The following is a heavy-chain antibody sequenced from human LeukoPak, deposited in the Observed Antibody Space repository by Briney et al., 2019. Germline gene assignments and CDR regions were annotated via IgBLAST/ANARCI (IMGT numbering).Heavy chain of an antibody. CDR1: GYSFSTYS. Sequence: PGGSLRLSCAASGYSFSTYSMNWVRQAPGKGLECVSFISTGSSYIYYADSVKGRFTISRDNAKKSLYLQMNSLRAEDTAVYFCARSFYDSSGYPNFDYWGQGTLVTVSS. CDR3: ARSFYDSSGYPNFDY. D-gene: IGHD3-22*01. J-gene: IGHJ4*02. CDR2: ISTGSSYI. V-gene: IGHV3-21*01.